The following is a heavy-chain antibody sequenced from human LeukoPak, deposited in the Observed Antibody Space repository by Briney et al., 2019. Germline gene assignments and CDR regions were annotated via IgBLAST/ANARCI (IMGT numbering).Heavy chain of an antibody. CDR2: ISSSSTI. CDR3: ASSAGGYSYGYTFDY. J-gene: IGHJ4*02. Sequence: GGSLRLSCAASGFTFSSYSMNWVRQAPGKGLEWVSYISSSSTIYYADSVKGRFTISRDNAKNSLYLQMNSLRAEDTAVYYCASSAGGYSYGYTFDYWGQGTLVAVSS. D-gene: IGHD5-18*01. CDR1: GFTFSSYS. V-gene: IGHV3-48*01.